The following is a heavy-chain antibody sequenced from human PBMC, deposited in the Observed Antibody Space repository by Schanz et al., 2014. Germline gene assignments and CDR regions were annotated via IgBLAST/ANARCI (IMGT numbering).Heavy chain of an antibody. CDR2: ISSTSRAT. CDR3: ARARSWPDY. Sequence: EVQLLESGGGLAQPGGSLRLACAASGFTFRSYSMNWVRQAPGKGLEWISYISSTSRATYYADSVKGRFTISRDNAKNSLFLQMNSLRAEDTGVYYCARARSWPDYWGQGTLVTVSS. CDR1: GFTFRSYS. J-gene: IGHJ4*02. D-gene: IGHD6-13*01. V-gene: IGHV3-48*01.